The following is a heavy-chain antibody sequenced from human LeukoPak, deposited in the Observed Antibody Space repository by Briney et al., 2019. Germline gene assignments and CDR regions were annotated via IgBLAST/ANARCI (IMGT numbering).Heavy chain of an antibody. CDR1: GGSFSGYY. CDR3: ARGVDIVVVVAATRMLALDY. CDR2: INHSGST. Sequence: SETLSLTCAVYGGSFSGYYWSWIRQPPGKGLEWIGEINHSGSTNYNPSLKSRVTISVDTSKNQFSLKLSSVTAADTAVYYCARGVDIVVVVAATRMLALDYWGQGTLVTVSS. D-gene: IGHD2-15*01. V-gene: IGHV4-34*01. J-gene: IGHJ4*02.